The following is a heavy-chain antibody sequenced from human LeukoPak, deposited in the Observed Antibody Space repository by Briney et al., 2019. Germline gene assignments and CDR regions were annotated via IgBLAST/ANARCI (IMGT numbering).Heavy chain of an antibody. V-gene: IGHV3-23*01. Sequence: GGSLRLSCVASGXTFSNYAISWVRQAPGKGLEWVSAISGRGGSTYYVDSVKGRFTISRDNSKNTLYLQMNSLRAEDTAVYYCAKDTSSSGSYFDYWGQGTLVTVSS. CDR3: AKDTSSSGSYFDY. CDR2: ISGRGGST. D-gene: IGHD3-10*01. J-gene: IGHJ4*02. CDR1: GXTFSNYA.